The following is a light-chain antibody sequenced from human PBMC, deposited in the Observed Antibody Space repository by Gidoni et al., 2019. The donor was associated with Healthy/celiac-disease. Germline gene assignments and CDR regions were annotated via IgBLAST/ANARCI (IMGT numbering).Light chain of an antibody. J-gene: IGKJ1*01. CDR3: QQYDSTPTWT. CDR1: QSVLYSSKNKNY. CDR2: WAS. Sequence: DIVMTQSPDSLAVSLGERATINCKSRQSVLYSSKNKNYLAWYQQKPGQPPKLLIYWASTRESGVPDRFSGSGSGTDFTLTISSLQAEDVAVYYCQQYDSTPTWTFGQGTKVEIK. V-gene: IGKV4-1*01.